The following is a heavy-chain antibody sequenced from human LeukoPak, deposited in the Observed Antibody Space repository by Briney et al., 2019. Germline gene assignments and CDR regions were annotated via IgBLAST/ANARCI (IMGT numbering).Heavy chain of an antibody. CDR2: ISYTVNT. J-gene: IGHJ4*02. Sequence: SETLSLTCNVSGGSISSSNYYWGWIRQPPGKGLEWIGSISYTVNTYYNPSLKSRVTVSVDTSKSHFSLKLSSVTAADTAVYYCARQVRPPRFSGFGLFDYWGQGTLVTVS. V-gene: IGHV4-39*01. CDR1: GGSISSSNYY. CDR3: ARQVRPPRFSGFGLFDY. D-gene: IGHD5-12*01.